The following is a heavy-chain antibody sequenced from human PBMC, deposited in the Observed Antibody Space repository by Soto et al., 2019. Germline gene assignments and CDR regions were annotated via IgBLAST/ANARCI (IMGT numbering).Heavy chain of an antibody. CDR2: ISAYNGNT. CDR3: AREYYGSGSGLLDY. Sequence: SVKVSCKASGYTFTSYGISWVRQAPGQGLEWMGWISAYNGNTNYAQKLQGRVTMTTDTSTSTAYMELRSLRSDDTAVYYCAREYYGSGSGLLDYWGQGTLVTVSS. D-gene: IGHD3-10*01. V-gene: IGHV1-18*04. J-gene: IGHJ4*02. CDR1: GYTFTSYG.